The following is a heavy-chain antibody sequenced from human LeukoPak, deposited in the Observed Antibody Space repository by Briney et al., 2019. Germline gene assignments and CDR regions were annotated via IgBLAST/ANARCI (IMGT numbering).Heavy chain of an antibody. D-gene: IGHD5-24*01. CDR1: AFTFSSYE. CDR3: ARGIENFDY. CDR2: IKQDGSEK. V-gene: IGHV3-7*01. Sequence: GGSLRLSCAASAFTFSSYEMNWVRQAPEKGLEWVANIKQDGSEKYYVDSVKGRFTISRDNAKNSLYLQMNSLRAEDTAVYYCARGIENFDYWGQRTLVTVSS. J-gene: IGHJ4*02.